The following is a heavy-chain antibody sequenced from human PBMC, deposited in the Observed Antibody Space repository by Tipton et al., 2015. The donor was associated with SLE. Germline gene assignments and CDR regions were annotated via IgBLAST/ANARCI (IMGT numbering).Heavy chain of an antibody. V-gene: IGHV3-30*02. CDR2: ILYDGTKK. J-gene: IGHJ2*01. D-gene: IGHD4-17*01. Sequence: SGFTFSNYGMHWVRQAPGKGPEWVAFILYDGTKKFYADSVKGRFTISKDTSKNTLYLEMDSLRPEDTAVYYCAKDPIPYGDYVWYCDLWGRGTLVTVSS. CDR3: AKDPIPYGDYVWYCDL. CDR1: GFTFSNYG.